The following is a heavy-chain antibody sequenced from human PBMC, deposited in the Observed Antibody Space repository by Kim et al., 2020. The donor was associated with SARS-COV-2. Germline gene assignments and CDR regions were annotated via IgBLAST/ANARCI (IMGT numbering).Heavy chain of an antibody. D-gene: IGHD3-10*01. CDR2: INPTTGNA. J-gene: IGHJ4*02. Sequence: ASVKVSCKTSGFNFIDYNIHWLRQAPGQGPEWLGAINPTTGNANYAQKFQGRIDMTRDTSTATVYMELSSLRFEDVALYYCAREVAPIRGVGRSVGFWGQRTLVNVSA. CDR3: AREVAPIRGVGRSVGF. CDR1: GFNFIDYN. V-gene: IGHV1-46*01.